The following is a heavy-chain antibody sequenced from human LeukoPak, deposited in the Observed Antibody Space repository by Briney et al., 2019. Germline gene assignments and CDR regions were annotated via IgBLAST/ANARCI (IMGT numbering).Heavy chain of an antibody. CDR1: GFTFSSYA. CDR2: ISGSGGST. V-gene: IGHV3-23*01. CDR3: AKDVVASDYGSGSPIDY. D-gene: IGHD3-10*01. Sequence: PGGSLRLSCAASGFTFSSYAMSWVRQAPGKGLEWVSAISGSGGSTYYADSVKGRFTISRDNSKNTLYLQMNSLRAEDTAVYYCAKDVVASDYGSGSPIDYWGQGTLVTVSS. J-gene: IGHJ4*02.